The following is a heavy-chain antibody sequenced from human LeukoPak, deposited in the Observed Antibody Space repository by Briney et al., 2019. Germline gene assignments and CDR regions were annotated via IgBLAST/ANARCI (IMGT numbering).Heavy chain of an antibody. Sequence: ASVKVSCKASGYTFTGHAMNWVRQAPGQGPEWMGYINTKTGNPTYAQGFTGRFVFSLDTSVSTAYLQISSLKPEDTGVYYCAKGGWVAVTGMDSWGQGTLVTVSS. V-gene: IGHV7-4-1*02. D-gene: IGHD6-19*01. CDR3: AKGGWVAVTGMDS. CDR2: INTKTGNP. J-gene: IGHJ4*02. CDR1: GYTFTGHA.